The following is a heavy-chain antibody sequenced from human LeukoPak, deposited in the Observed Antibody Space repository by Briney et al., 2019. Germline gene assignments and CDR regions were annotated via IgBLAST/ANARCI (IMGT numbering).Heavy chain of an antibody. Sequence: GESLKISCKGSGYSFSTYWIAWVRQMPGKGLQWMGIIYPGDSDTRYSPSFEGQVTISADKSTSTAYLQWTSLQASDTAIYYCARRGHYRNDVCYGFDNWGQGTLVTVSS. V-gene: IGHV5-51*01. D-gene: IGHD2-8*01. CDR2: IYPGDSDT. CDR1: GYSFSTYW. CDR3: ARRGHYRNDVCYGFDN. J-gene: IGHJ4*02.